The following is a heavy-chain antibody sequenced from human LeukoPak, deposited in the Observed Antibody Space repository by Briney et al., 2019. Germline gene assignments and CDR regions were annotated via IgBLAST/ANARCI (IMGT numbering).Heavy chain of an antibody. Sequence: PGRSLRPSCAASGFTFSSYSMNWVRQAPGKGLEWISYISSSISYIYYADSVKGRFTIARDNAKNSLYLQMNSLRAEDTAVYYCARYWDGYSYGYPKPFDYWGQGTLVTVSS. J-gene: IGHJ4*02. CDR3: ARYWDGYSYGYPKPFDY. CDR2: ISSSISYI. V-gene: IGHV3-21*05. D-gene: IGHD5-18*01. CDR1: GFTFSSYS.